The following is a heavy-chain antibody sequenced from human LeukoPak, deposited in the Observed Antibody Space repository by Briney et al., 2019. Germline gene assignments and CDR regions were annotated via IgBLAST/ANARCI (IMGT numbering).Heavy chain of an antibody. CDR2: ISSSSSYI. CDR3: ARAPLGYCSGGSCYDLDY. CDR1: GFTFSSYS. V-gene: IGHV3-21*01. D-gene: IGHD2-15*01. J-gene: IGHJ4*02. Sequence: PGGSLRLSCAASGFTFSSYSMNWVRQAPGKGLEGVSSISSSSSYIYYADSVKGRFTISRDNAKNSLYLQMNSLRAEDTAVYYCARAPLGYCSGGSCYDLDYWGQGTLVTVSS.